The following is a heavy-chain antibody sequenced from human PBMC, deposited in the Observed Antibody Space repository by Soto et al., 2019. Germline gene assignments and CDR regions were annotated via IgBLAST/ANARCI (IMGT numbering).Heavy chain of an antibody. Sequence: PGGSLRLSCAASGFTFGNYWMHWVRQAPGKGLEWVSRMNSEGSTTNYADSVNGRFTVSRDTARNTLHLQMNCLRAVDTALYYFATAGVDYWGPGTLVTVSS. CDR2: MNSEGSTT. V-gene: IGHV3-74*01. J-gene: IGHJ4*02. CDR3: ATAGVDY. CDR1: GFTFGNYW. D-gene: IGHD3-10*01.